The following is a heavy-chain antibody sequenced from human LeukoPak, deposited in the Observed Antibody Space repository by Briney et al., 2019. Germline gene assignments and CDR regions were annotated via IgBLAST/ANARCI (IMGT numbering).Heavy chain of an antibody. V-gene: IGHV1-24*01. CDR2: FDPEDGET. J-gene: IGHJ4*02. CDR3: ATLGYGRPYYFDY. CDR1: GYTLTELS. Sequence: ASVKVSCKVSGYTLTELSMHWVRQAPGKGLEWMGGFDPEDGETIYAQKFRGRVTMTEDTSTDTAYMELSSLRSEDTAVYYCATLGYGRPYYFDYWGQGTLVTVSS. D-gene: IGHD5-18*01.